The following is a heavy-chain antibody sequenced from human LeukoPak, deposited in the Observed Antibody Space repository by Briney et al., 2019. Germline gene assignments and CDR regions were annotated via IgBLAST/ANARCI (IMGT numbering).Heavy chain of an antibody. D-gene: IGHD2/OR15-2a*01. V-gene: IGHV4-39*01. Sequence: SETLSLTCTVSGGSISSYYWSWIRQPPGKGLEWIGSIYYSGSTYYNPSLKSRVTISADTSKNQFSLNLRSVTAADTAVYYCARLLSPGWFDPWGQGTLVTVSS. CDR1: GGSISSYY. CDR2: IYYSGST. J-gene: IGHJ5*02. CDR3: ARLLSPGWFDP.